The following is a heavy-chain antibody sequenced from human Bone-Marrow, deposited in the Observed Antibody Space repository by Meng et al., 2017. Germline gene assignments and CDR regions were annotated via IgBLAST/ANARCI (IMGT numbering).Heavy chain of an antibody. V-gene: IGHV3-43D*03. J-gene: IGHJ6*01. CDR2: ISWDGGST. CDR3: AKAPICGGDCLSSGMDV. Sequence: GESLKISCAASGFTFDDYAMHWVRQAPGKGLEWVSLISWDGGSTYYADSVKGRFTISRDNSKNSLYLQMNSLRAEDTALYYCAKAPICGGDCLSSGMDVWGQGNTVNGAS. D-gene: IGHD2-21*02. CDR1: GFTFDDYA.